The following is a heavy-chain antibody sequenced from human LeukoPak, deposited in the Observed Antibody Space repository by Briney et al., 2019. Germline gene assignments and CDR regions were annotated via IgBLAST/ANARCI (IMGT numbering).Heavy chain of an antibody. Sequence: PSETLSLTCTVSGGSISSYYWSWIRQPPGKGLEWIGYIYYSGSTNYNPSLKSRVTISVDTSKNQFSLKLSSVTAADTAVYYCARESSNYPTWHAFDIWGQGTMVTVSS. D-gene: IGHD1-26*01. CDR1: GGSISSYY. J-gene: IGHJ3*02. CDR3: ARESSNYPTWHAFDI. V-gene: IGHV4-59*01. CDR2: IYYSGST.